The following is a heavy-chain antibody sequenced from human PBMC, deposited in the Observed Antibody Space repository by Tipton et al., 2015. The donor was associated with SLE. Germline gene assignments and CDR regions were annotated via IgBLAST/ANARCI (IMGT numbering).Heavy chain of an antibody. CDR2: ISYSGST. J-gene: IGHJ4*02. V-gene: IGHV4-61*01. D-gene: IGHD1-1*01. CDR1: GGSIGSRPYY. Sequence: TLSLTCFVSGGSIGSRPYYWSWIRQPPGKGLEWIGHISYSGSTHYNSSLKSRVTMSLDASKNQFSLTVSSVTAADTAVYYCASHGSRHDTTTNFDHWGQGTLVTVSS. CDR3: ASHGSRHDTTTNFDH.